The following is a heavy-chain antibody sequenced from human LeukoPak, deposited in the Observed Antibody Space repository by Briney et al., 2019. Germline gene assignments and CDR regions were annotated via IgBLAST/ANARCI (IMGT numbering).Heavy chain of an antibody. CDR3: ARGRGLRYFDWLPHYFDY. CDR2: INHSGST. V-gene: IGHV4-34*01. D-gene: IGHD3-9*01. Sequence: SETLSLTCAVYGGSFSGYYWSWIRQPPGKGLEWIGEINHSGSTNYDPSLKSRVTISVDTSKNQFSLKLSSVTAADTAVYYCARGRGLRYFDWLPHYFDYRGQGTLVTVSS. CDR1: GGSFSGYY. J-gene: IGHJ4*02.